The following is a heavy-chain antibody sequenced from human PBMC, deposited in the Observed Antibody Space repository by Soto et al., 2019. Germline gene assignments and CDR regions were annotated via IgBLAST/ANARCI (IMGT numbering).Heavy chain of an antibody. Sequence: PSETLSLTCAVYGGSFSGYYWSWIRQPPGKGLEWIGEINHSGSTNYNPSLKSRVTISVDTSKNQFSLKLSSVTAADTTVYYCARGLTTMNRGNWFDPWGQGTLVTVSS. D-gene: IGHD3-22*01. CDR1: GGSFSGYY. V-gene: IGHV4-34*01. J-gene: IGHJ5*02. CDR2: INHSGST. CDR3: ARGLTTMNRGNWFDP.